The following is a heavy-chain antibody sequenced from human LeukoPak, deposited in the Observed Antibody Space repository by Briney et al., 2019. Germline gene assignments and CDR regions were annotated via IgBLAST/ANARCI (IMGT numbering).Heavy chain of an antibody. CDR1: GGSISSYY. J-gene: IGHJ6*02. CDR3: ARDKRSGYSYTQPNYYYNGMDV. CDR2: IYYSGST. D-gene: IGHD5-18*01. V-gene: IGHV4-59*01. Sequence: SETLSLTCTVSGGSISSYYWSWIRQPPGKGLEWIGYIYYSGSTNYNPSLKSRVTISVDTSKNQFSLKLSSVTAADTAVYYCARDKRSGYSYTQPNYYYNGMDVWGQGTTVTVSS.